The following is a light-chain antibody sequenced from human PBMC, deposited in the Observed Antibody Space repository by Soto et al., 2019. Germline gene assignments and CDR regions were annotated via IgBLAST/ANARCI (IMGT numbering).Light chain of an antibody. J-gene: IGLJ1*01. CDR2: EVS. V-gene: IGLV2-8*01. Sequence: QSALTQPPSASGSPGQSVTISCTGTSSDVGGYKYVSWYQQHPGKVPKLMIYEVSKRPSGVPDRFSGSKSGNTASLTVSGLQAEDEADYYCSLSAGSNIDYVFGTGTKVTVL. CDR3: SLSAGSNIDYV. CDR1: SSDVGGYKY.